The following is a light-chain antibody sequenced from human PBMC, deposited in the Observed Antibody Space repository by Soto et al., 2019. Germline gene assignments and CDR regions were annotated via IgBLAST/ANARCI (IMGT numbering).Light chain of an antibody. CDR3: QQVKSYPRT. CDR2: TGS. V-gene: IGKV1-9*01. J-gene: IGKJ2*01. Sequence: DIQLTQSPSFLSASAGDRVTITCRASQDIGNYLTWYQQKPGNAPKLLIYTGSTLHSGVPARFSGSGSGTEFTLTISSLQPEDFATYDCQQVKSYPRTFGQGTKL. CDR1: QDIGNY.